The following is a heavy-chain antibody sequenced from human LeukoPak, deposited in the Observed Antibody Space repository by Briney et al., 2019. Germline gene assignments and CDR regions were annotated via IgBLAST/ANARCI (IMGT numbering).Heavy chain of an antibody. J-gene: IGHJ4*02. CDR2: ISGSGGST. D-gene: IGHD5-12*01. V-gene: IGHV3-23*01. CDR1: GFSFSSYA. Sequence: GGSLKLSCAASGFSFSSYAMSWVRQAPGKGLEWVSAISGSGGSTYYADSVKGRFTISRDNSKNTLYLQMNSLRAEDTAVYYCASYRRVLDYWGQGTLVTVSS. CDR3: ASYRRVLDY.